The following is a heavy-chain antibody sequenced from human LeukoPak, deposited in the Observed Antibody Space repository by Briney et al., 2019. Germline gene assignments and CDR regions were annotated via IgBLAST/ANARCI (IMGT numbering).Heavy chain of an antibody. V-gene: IGHV3-48*03. Sequence: GGALRLSCAAAGFNFSSYEMNWVRQAPGKGLEWVSYISSRGSTIYYADCVKGRFTNSRDNAKNSLYLQMNSLRAEDTAVYYCARRKNAVLLWFGEPKSFDIWGQGTMVTVSS. J-gene: IGHJ3*02. D-gene: IGHD3-10*01. CDR2: ISSRGSTI. CDR1: GFNFSSYE. CDR3: ARRKNAVLLWFGEPKSFDI.